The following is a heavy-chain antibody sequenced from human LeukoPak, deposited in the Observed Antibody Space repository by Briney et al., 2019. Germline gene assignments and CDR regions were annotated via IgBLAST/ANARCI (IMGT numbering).Heavy chain of an antibody. CDR3: AKGAVAGTVGYDAFDI. Sequence: GGSLRLSCAASGFTFSSYAMSWVRQAPGKGLEWVSAISGSGGSTYYADSVKGRFTISRDNSKNTLYLQMNSLRAEDTAVYYCAKGAVAGTVGYDAFDIWGQGTVVTVSS. D-gene: IGHD6-19*01. CDR1: GFTFSSYA. J-gene: IGHJ3*02. CDR2: ISGSGGST. V-gene: IGHV3-23*01.